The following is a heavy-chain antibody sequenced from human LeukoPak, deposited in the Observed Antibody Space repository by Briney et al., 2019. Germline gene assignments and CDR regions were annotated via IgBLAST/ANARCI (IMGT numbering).Heavy chain of an antibody. CDR1: GGSISSYY. Sequence: SETLSLTCTVSGGSISSYYWSWVRQPPGKGLECIGYIYYTGSTNYNPSLKSRVTMSVDTSKNQFSLKLSSVTAADTAVYYCAREAASITMIVSYFDYWGQGTLVTVSS. CDR2: IYYTGST. V-gene: IGHV4-59*12. CDR3: AREAASITMIVSYFDY. D-gene: IGHD3-22*01. J-gene: IGHJ4*02.